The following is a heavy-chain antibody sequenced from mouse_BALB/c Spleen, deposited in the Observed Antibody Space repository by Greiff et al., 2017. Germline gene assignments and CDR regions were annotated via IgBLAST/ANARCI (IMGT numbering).Heavy chain of an antibody. D-gene: IGHD2-4*01. V-gene: IGHV1-69*02. CDR2: IDPSDSYT. Sequence: QVQLQQPGAELVKPGASVKLSCKASGYTFTSYWMHWVKQRPGQGLEWIGEIDPSDSYTNYNQKFKGKATLTVDKSSSTAYMQLSSLTSEDSAVYYCASPTMITTSPDYWGQGTTLTVSS. CDR1: GYTFTSYW. CDR3: ASPTMITTSPDY. J-gene: IGHJ2*01.